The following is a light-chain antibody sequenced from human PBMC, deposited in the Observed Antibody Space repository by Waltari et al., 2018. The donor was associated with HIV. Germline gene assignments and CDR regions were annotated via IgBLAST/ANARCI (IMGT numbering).Light chain of an antibody. CDR2: AAS. J-gene: IGKJ3*01. Sequence: ARRMTQSPSPVTASTGDRVTITCRASQGISSYLAWYQQKPGKAPKLLIYAASTLQIGVPSRFSGSGSWTDFTLTISCLQSEDFATYYCQQYYSYPPTFGPGTKVDIK. CDR1: QGISSY. CDR3: QQYYSYPPT. V-gene: IGKV1-8*01.